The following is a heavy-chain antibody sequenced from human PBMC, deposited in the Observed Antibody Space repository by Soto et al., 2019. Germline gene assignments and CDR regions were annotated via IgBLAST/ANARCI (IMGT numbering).Heavy chain of an antibody. J-gene: IGHJ4*02. V-gene: IGHV5-51*01. Sequence: RGESLKISCSASGYIFANYWIGWVRQMPGKGLEWMGIIYGVDSDTKYSPSFQGQVTISADKSIFTAFLQWRSLKASDSAVYYCASLSRLGPQSAFDYWGQGTLVTVSS. CDR2: IYGVDSDT. D-gene: IGHD1-26*01. CDR3: ASLSRLGPQSAFDY. CDR1: GYIFANYW.